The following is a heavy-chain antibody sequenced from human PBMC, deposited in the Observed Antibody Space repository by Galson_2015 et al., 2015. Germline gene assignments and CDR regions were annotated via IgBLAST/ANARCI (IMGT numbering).Heavy chain of an antibody. D-gene: IGHD2-15*01. Sequence: SLRLSCAASGFTFSSYAMHWVRQAPGKGLEWVAVISYDGSNKYYANSVKGRFTISRDNSKNTLYLQMNSLRAEDTAVYYCARDDCSGGSRYSMTFGYWGQGTLVTVSS. CDR2: ISYDGSNK. CDR1: GFTFSSYA. J-gene: IGHJ4*02. CDR3: ARDDCSGGSRYSMTFGY. V-gene: IGHV3-30-3*01.